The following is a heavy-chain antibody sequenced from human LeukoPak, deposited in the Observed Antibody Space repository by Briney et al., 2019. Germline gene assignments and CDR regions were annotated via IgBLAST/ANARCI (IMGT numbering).Heavy chain of an antibody. V-gene: IGHV4-4*07. Sequence: SETLSLTCTVSGDSMRSFYWNWIRQPAGKGLEWIGRISGSGTTNYNPSLKSRLTMSVDTSKNQFSLKLSSVTAADTAVYYCARRSDDFWSGYYNLDYYYYYMDVWGKGTTVTVSS. D-gene: IGHD3-3*01. CDR3: ARRSDDFWSGYYNLDYYYYYMDV. CDR2: ISGSGTT. CDR1: GDSMRSFY. J-gene: IGHJ6*03.